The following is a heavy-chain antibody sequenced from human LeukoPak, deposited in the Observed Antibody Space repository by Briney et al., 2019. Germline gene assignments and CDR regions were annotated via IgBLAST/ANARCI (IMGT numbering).Heavy chain of an antibody. D-gene: IGHD4-17*01. J-gene: IGHJ4*02. V-gene: IGHV3-21*01. CDR3: ARRYGDYVGSFEY. CDR2: ISTSSSYI. CDR1: GITFSSYS. Sequence: GGSLRLSCAASGITFSSYSMNWVRQAPREGLEWVSSISTSSSYIYYADSVKGRFTISRDNAKNSLYLQMNSLRAEDTAVYYCARRYGDYVGSFEYWGQGTLVTVSS.